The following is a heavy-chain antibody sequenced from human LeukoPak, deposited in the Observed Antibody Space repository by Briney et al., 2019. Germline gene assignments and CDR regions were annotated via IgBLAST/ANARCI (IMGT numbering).Heavy chain of an antibody. CDR2: IKQDGSEK. J-gene: IGHJ4*02. CDR3: AGGGGNAPRPIDY. V-gene: IGHV3-7*01. D-gene: IGHD4-23*01. Sequence: PGGSLRLSCAASGFTFSSYWMSWVRQAPGKGLEWVANIKQDGSEKYYVDSVKGRFTISRDNAKNSLYLQMNSLRAEDTAVYYCAGGGGNAPRPIDYWGQGTLVTVSS. CDR1: GFTFSSYW.